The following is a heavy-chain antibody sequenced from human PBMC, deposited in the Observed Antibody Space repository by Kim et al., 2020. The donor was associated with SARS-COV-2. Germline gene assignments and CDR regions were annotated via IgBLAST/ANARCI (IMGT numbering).Heavy chain of an antibody. CDR3: ASWPAGYYYYYGMDV. CDR1: GGSFSGYY. CDR2: INHSGST. J-gene: IGHJ6*02. Sequence: SETLSLTCAVYGGSFSGYYWSWIRQPPGKGLEWIGEINHSGSTNYNPSLKSRVTISVDTSKNQFSLKLSSVTAADTAVYYCASWPAGYYYYYGMDVWGQGTTVTVSS. V-gene: IGHV4-34*01.